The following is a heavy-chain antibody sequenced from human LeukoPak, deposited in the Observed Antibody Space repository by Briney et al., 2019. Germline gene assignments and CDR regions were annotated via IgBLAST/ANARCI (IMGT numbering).Heavy chain of an antibody. D-gene: IGHD6-19*01. CDR3: ATEPAGGYSSGWYGGG. Sequence: GASVKVSCKASGYTFTSYYIHWVRQAPGQGLEWMGIINPSGGSTSYAQKFQDRVTMTRDTSTSTVYMELSSLRSEDTAVYYCATEPAGGYSSGWYGGGWGQGTLVTVSS. CDR2: INPSGGST. V-gene: IGHV1-46*01. CDR1: GYTFTSYY. J-gene: IGHJ4*02.